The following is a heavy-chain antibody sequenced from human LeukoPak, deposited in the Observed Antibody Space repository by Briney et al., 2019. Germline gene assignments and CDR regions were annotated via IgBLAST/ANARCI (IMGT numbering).Heavy chain of an antibody. J-gene: IGHJ6*04. CDR1: GYTFTGYY. Sequence: ASVKVSCKASGYTFTGYYMHWVRQAPGQGPEWMGWINPNSGGTNYAQKFQGWVTMTRDTSISTAYMELRRLRSDDTAVYYCARGASSGWKTNCYGMDVWGKGTTVTVSS. V-gene: IGHV1-2*04. CDR3: ARGASSGWKTNCYGMDV. CDR2: INPNSGGT. D-gene: IGHD6-19*01.